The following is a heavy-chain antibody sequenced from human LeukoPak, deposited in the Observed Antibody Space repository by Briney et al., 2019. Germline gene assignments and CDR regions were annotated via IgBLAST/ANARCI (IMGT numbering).Heavy chain of an antibody. J-gene: IGHJ5*02. V-gene: IGHV4-59*01. D-gene: IGHD2-21*01. CDR1: GGSISSYY. Sequence: SETLSLTCTVSGGSISSYYWSWIRQPPGKGLEWIGYIYYSGSTNYNPSLKSRVTMSVDTSKNQFSLKLSSVTAADTAVYYCARGFDSDWFDPWGQGTLVTVSS. CDR2: IYYSGST. CDR3: ARGFDSDWFDP.